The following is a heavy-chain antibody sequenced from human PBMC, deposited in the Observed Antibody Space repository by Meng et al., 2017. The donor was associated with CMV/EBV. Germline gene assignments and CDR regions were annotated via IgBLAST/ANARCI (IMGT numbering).Heavy chain of an antibody. D-gene: IGHD3-10*01. Sequence: GGSLRLSCAASGFTFSSYSMNWVRQAPGKGLEWVSSISSSSSYIYYADTVKGRFTISRDNAKNSLYLQMNSLRAEDTAVYYCARLPGTGSGDKDVWGQGTTVTVSS. J-gene: IGHJ6*02. CDR2: ISSSSSYI. CDR3: ARLPGTGSGDKDV. CDR1: GFTFSSYS. V-gene: IGHV3-21*01.